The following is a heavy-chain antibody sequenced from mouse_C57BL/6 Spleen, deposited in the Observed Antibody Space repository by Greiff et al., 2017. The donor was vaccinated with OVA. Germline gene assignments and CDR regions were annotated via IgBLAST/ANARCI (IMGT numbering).Heavy chain of an antibody. CDR1: GYTFTSYW. Sequence: VQLQQSGTVLARPGASVKMSCKTSGYTFTSYWMHWVKQRPGQGLEWIGAIYPGNSATSYTQKFKGKAKLTAVTSASTAYMELSSRTNEDSAVYYCTGYYGSSYEAWFAYWGQGTLVTVSA. D-gene: IGHD1-1*01. V-gene: IGHV1-5*01. CDR2: IYPGNSAT. CDR3: TGYYGSSYEAWFAY. J-gene: IGHJ3*01.